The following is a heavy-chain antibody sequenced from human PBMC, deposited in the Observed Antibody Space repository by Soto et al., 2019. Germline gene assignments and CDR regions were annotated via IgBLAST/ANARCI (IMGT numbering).Heavy chain of an antibody. CDR1: GYTFTSYG. V-gene: IGHV1-18*04. CDR3: ARDQASPYYDFWSGRRRGMDV. Sequence: QVQLVQSGAEVKKPGASVKVSCKASGYTFTSYGISWVRQAPGQGLEWMGWISAYNGNTNYAQKLQGRVIMTTDTSMSTAYMELRSLRSDDTAVYYCARDQASPYYDFWSGRRRGMDVWGQGTTVTVSS. CDR2: ISAYNGNT. J-gene: IGHJ6*02. D-gene: IGHD3-3*01.